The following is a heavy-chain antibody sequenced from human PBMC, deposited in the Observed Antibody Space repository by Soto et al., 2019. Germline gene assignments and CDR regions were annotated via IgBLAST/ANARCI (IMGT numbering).Heavy chain of an antibody. CDR3: AGFSEVAATEINWFDP. J-gene: IGHJ5*02. V-gene: IGHV4-30-4*01. CDR2: IYYSGST. CDR1: GASINSGDYY. D-gene: IGHD2-15*01. Sequence: SETLSLTCTVSGASINSGDYYWSWVRQPPGKGLEWIGYIYYSGSTYYNPSLKSRVTISVDTSKNQFSLKLSSVTAADTAVYYCAGFSEVAATEINWFDPWGQGTLVTVSS.